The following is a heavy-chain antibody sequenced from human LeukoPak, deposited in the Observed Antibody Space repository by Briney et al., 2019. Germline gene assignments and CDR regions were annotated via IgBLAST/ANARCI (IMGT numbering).Heavy chain of an antibody. CDR1: AFTLSSFE. Sequence: GGSLRLSCAPYAFTLSSFEMKWVRQAPGKGLEWVSYIRRRVSTIFYAGSGKGRFSISRENAKNALYLQMNSLRAEDTAVYYCASDAEYCSGGSCYRGNFVYWGQGTLVTVSS. CDR2: IRRRVSTI. V-gene: IGHV3-48*03. CDR3: ASDAEYCSGGSCYRGNFVY. D-gene: IGHD2-15*01. J-gene: IGHJ4*02.